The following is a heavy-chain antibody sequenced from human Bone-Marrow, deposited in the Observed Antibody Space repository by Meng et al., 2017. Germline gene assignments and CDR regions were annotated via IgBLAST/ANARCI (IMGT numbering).Heavy chain of an antibody. Sequence: SLKISCAASGLTFSNYWMSWVRQAPGKGIEWVANIMEDASETYYVDSVRGRFTISRDNAKNSLYLQQNSLTAEDTAVYYCTTNEHWGQGTLVTVSS. J-gene: IGHJ1*01. CDR2: IMEDASET. V-gene: IGHV3-7*01. CDR1: GLTFSNYW. CDR3: TTNEH.